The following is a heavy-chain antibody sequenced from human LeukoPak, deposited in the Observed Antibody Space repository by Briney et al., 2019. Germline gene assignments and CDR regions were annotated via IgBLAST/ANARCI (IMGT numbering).Heavy chain of an antibody. J-gene: IGHJ6*03. D-gene: IGHD4-17*01. CDR3: ARDGDLVTNYYYYYMDV. V-gene: IGHV1-2*02. CDR1: GYTFTGYY. Sequence: GASVKVSCKASGYTFTGYYMHWVRQAPGQGLEWMGWINPNSGGTNYAQKFQGRVTITRDTSISTAYMELSRLRSDDTAVYYCARDGDLVTNYYYYYMDVWGKGTTVTISS. CDR2: INPNSGGT.